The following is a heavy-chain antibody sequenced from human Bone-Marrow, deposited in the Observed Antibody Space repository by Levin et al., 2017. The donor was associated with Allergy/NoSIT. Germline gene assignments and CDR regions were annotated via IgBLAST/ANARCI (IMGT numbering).Heavy chain of an antibody. CDR2: INPSGGST. CDR1: GYTFTSYY. J-gene: IGHJ4*02. V-gene: IGHV1-46*01. CDR3: ARGPDGDYGDY. D-gene: IGHD4-17*01. Sequence: GESLKISCKASGYTFTSYYMHWVRQAPGQGLEWMGIINPSGGSTSYAQKFQGRVTMTRDTSTSTVYMELSSLRSEDTAVYYCARGPDGDYGDYWGQGTLVTVSS.